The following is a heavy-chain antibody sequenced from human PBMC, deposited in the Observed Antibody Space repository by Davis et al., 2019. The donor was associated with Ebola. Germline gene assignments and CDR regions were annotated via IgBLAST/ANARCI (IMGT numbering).Heavy chain of an antibody. CDR2: ITPSGGST. CDR3: SRDDYGDTYYGMDV. J-gene: IGHJ6*02. D-gene: IGHD4-17*01. CDR1: GYTFTSYY. V-gene: IGHV1-46*01. Sequence: ASVKVSCKASGYTFTSYYMHCVRQAPAQGLEWMGIITPSGGSTSYAQKFQGRVTMTRDTSTSTVYMELSSLRSEDTAVYYCSRDDYGDTYYGMDVWGQGTTVTVSS.